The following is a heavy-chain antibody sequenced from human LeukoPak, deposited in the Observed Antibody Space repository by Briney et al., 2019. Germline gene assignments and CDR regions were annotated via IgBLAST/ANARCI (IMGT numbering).Heavy chain of an antibody. J-gene: IGHJ6*04. CDR2: IRYGGSIK. Sequence: GGSLRLSCAASGFTFSSYEMNWVRQAPGRGLEWVAFIRYGGSIKYYADSVKGRFTISRDNSKNTLYLQMNSLRAEDTAVYYCAELGITMIGGVWGKGTTVTISS. V-gene: IGHV3-30*02. D-gene: IGHD3-10*02. CDR3: AELGITMIGGV. CDR1: GFTFSSYE.